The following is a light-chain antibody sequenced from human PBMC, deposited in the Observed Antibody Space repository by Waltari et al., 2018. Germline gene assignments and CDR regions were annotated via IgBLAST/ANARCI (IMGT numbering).Light chain of an antibody. CDR1: QSISIS. V-gene: IGKV1-39*01. CDR3: QQTYGTLAA. CDR2: AAS. J-gene: IGKJ5*01. Sequence: DIQMTQSPSSLSASVGDRVTITCRASQSISISLNWYQQKPGKAPTLLIYAASTLQSGVASRFSGSGSGTEFTLSMTRLRPEDFATYYCQQTYGTLAAFGQGRRLEIK.